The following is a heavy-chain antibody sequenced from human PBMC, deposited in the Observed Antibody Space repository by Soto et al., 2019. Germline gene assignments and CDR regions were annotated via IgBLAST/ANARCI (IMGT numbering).Heavy chain of an antibody. CDR1: GGSFRGYY. CDR3: ARSRYYDFWRGGMDV. V-gene: IGHV4-34*01. Sequence: SETLSLTCAVYGGSFRGYYWSWIRQPPGKGLEWIGEINHSGSTNYNPSLKSRVTISVDTSKNQFSLKLSSVTAADTAVYYCARSRYYDFWRGGMDVWGQGTTVTVS. J-gene: IGHJ6*02. D-gene: IGHD3-3*01. CDR2: INHSGST.